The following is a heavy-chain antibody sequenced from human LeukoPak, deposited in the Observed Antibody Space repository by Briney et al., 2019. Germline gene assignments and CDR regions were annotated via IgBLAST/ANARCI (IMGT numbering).Heavy chain of an antibody. CDR1: GGTFSSYA. Sequence: SVKVSCKASGGTFSSYAISSVRQPLGRGLKWMGGIIPIFGTANYAQKFQGRVTITADESTSTAYMELSSLRSEDTAVYYCARARGYSYAFDYFDYWGQGTLVTVSS. V-gene: IGHV1-69*13. D-gene: IGHD5-18*01. CDR3: ARARGYSYAFDYFDY. J-gene: IGHJ4*02. CDR2: IIPIFGTA.